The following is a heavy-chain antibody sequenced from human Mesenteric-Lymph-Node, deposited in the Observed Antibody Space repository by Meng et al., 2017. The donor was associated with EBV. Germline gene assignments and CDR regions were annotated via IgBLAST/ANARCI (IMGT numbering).Heavy chain of an antibody. J-gene: IGHJ4*02. V-gene: IGHV3-23*05. CDR2: IYQSGSSA. CDR1: GFTFSSQA. Sequence: EGGLLETGGGLVQPGGSLRLSFAASGFTFSSQAMYWVRQAPGKGLEWVSGIYQSGSSAYYADSVKGRFTVSRGNSKNMLYLQMNSLRAEDTAIYYCAKNSGLDYWGQGTLVTVSS. CDR3: AKNSGLDY.